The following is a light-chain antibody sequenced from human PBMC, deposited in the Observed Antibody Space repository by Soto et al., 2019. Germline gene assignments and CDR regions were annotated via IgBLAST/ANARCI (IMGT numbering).Light chain of an antibody. J-gene: IGLJ2*01. CDR3: AAWDDTLSGLV. CDR1: NSNIGSNY. CDR2: RAD. V-gene: IGLV1-47*01. Sequence: HSVLTQPPSASGTPGQTVTISCSGRNSNIGSNYVYWYQQLPGTAPRLLMYRADQRPSGVPDRFSGSKSGTSASLAISGLRSEDEADYYCAAWDDTLSGLVFGGGTKLTVL.